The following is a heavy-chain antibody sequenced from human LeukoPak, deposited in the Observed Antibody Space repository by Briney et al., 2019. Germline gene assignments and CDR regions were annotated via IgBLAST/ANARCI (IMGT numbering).Heavy chain of an antibody. J-gene: IGHJ3*02. CDR3: ARLWSSFDGFDI. CDR1: GGSVSNNNFY. CDR2: IYYSGIT. V-gene: IGHV4-39*01. D-gene: IGHD3-3*01. Sequence: SETLSLTCTVSGGSVSNNNFYWGWIRQSPGKGLEWIGIIYYSGITYYNPSLKSRVIMAVDTSKDQFSLQLNSVSAADTAVYYCARLWSSFDGFDIWGQGTMVTVSS.